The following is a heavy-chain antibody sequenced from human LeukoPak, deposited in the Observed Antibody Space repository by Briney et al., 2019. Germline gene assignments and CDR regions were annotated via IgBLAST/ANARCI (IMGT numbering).Heavy chain of an antibody. Sequence: SETLSLTCTVSGGPICNYYWSWIRQPPGKGLEWIGYIYYSGSTNYNPSLKSRVTISVDTSKNQFSLKLSHVTTGDTAVDHSARAKKGIAVAGDAFDIWGQGTMVTASS. J-gene: IGHJ3*02. CDR2: IYYSGST. CDR3: ARAKKGIAVAGDAFDI. CDR1: GGPICNYY. V-gene: IGHV4-59*08. D-gene: IGHD6-19*01.